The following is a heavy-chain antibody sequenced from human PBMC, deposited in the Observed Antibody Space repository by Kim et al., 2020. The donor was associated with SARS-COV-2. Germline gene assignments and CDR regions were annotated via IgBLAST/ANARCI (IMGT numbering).Heavy chain of an antibody. CDR2: ISSSSSYT. Sequence: GGSLRLSCAASGFTFSDYYMSWIRQAPGKGLEWVSYISSSSSYTNYADSVKGRFTISRDNAKNSLYLQMNSLRAEDTAVYYCARDFPDTAMAVPYTTGYYGMDVWGQGTTVTVSS. CDR3: ARDFPDTAMAVPYTTGYYGMDV. D-gene: IGHD5-18*01. V-gene: IGHV3-11*05. CDR1: GFTFSDYY. J-gene: IGHJ6*02.